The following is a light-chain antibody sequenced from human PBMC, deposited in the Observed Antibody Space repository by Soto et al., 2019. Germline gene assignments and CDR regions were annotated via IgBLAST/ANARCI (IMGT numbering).Light chain of an antibody. J-gene: IGKJ3*01. CDR3: QQYYSNLA. Sequence: DIQMTQSPCTLSASVGDRVTITCRASQSISVWLAWYQQKPGKAPNLLIHKASTLESGVPSRFSGSGSGTEFTLTISSLQPDDLATYYCQQYYSNLAFGPGTKVDIK. V-gene: IGKV1-5*03. CDR1: QSISVW. CDR2: KAS.